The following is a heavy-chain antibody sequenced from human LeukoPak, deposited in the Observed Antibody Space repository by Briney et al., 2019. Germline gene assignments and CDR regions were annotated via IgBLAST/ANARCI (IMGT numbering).Heavy chain of an antibody. V-gene: IGHV3-11*01. CDR1: GFTFSDYY. CDR3: ARDGSKYCSSTSCYSFDY. Sequence: RAGGSLRLSCAASGFTFSDYYMSWIRQAPGKGLEWVSYISSSGSTIYYADSVKGRFTISRDNAKNSLYLQMNSLRAEDTAVYYCARDGSKYCSSTSCYSFDYWGQGTLVTVSS. D-gene: IGHD2-2*02. J-gene: IGHJ4*02. CDR2: ISSSGSTI.